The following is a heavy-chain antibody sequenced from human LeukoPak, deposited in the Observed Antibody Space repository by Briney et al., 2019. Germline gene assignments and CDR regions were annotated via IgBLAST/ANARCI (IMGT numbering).Heavy chain of an antibody. CDR1: GFTFSDYY. J-gene: IGHJ4*02. CDR2: ISISSYT. D-gene: IGHD2-15*01. CDR3: ARNDLGYCSGGSCYSDFFDY. V-gene: IGHV3-11*06. Sequence: GGSLRLSCAASGFTFSDYYMSWIRQAPGKGLEWVSYISISSYTNYADSVKGRFTISRDNAKNSLYLQMNSLRAEDTAVYYCARNDLGYCSGGSCYSDFFDYWGQGTLVTVSS.